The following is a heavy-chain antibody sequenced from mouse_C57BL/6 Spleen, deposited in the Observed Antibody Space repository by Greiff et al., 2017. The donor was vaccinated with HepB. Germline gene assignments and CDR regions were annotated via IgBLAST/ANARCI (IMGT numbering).Heavy chain of an antibody. D-gene: IGHD1-1*01. CDR2: ISSGSSTI. CDR3: ARQGTTVVDDYFDY. CDR1: GFTFSDYG. V-gene: IGHV5-17*01. J-gene: IGHJ2*01. Sequence: EVMLVESGGGLVKPGGSLKLSCAASGFTFSDYGMHWVRQAPEKGLEWVAYISSGSSTIYYADTVKGRFTISRDNAKNTLFLQMTSLRSEDTAMYYCARQGTTVVDDYFDYWGQGTTLTVSS.